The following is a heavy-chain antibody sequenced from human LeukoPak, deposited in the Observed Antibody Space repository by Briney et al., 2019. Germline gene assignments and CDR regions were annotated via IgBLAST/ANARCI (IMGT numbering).Heavy chain of an antibody. CDR3: ARVRSVWYFDL. CDR2: INHSGST. CDR1: GGSFSGYY. J-gene: IGHJ2*01. Sequence: SETLSLTCAVYGGSFSGYYWSWIRQPPGKGLEWIGEINHSGSTNYNPSLKSRVTISVDTSKNQFSLKLSSVTAAATAVYYCARVRSVWYFDLWGRGTLVTVSS. V-gene: IGHV4-34*01.